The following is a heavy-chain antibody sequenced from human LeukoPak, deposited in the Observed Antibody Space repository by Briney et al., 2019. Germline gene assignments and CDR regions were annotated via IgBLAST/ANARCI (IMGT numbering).Heavy chain of an antibody. CDR2: INHGGST. CDR1: GGSFSGYY. CDR3: ARARITIFGVVINYFDY. D-gene: IGHD3-3*01. J-gene: IGHJ4*02. Sequence: PSETLSLTCAVYGGSFSGYYWSWIRQPPGKGLEWIGEINHGGSTNYNPSLKSRVTISVDTSKNQFSLKLSSVTAADTAVYYCARARITIFGVVINYFDYWGQGTLVTVSS. V-gene: IGHV4-34*01.